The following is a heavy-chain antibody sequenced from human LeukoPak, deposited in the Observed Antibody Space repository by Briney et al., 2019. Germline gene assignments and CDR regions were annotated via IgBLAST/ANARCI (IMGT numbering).Heavy chain of an antibody. D-gene: IGHD3-22*01. J-gene: IGHJ4*02. Sequence: PGGSLRLSCAASGFTFSSYAMSWVRQAPGKGLEWVSGISVGGGSTYYADSVKGRFTISRDNSKNTLYLQMNSLRADDTAVYYCAKDVSGYYYYSDYWGQGTLVTVSS. CDR2: ISVGGGST. CDR1: GFTFSSYA. V-gene: IGHV3-23*01. CDR3: AKDVSGYYYYSDY.